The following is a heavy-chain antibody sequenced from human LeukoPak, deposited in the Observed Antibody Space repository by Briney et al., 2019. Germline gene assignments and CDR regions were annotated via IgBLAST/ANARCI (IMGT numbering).Heavy chain of an antibody. CDR1: GGSISSYY. CDR3: ARVNIVVVPAAMDAFDI. Sequence: PSETLSLTCTVSGGSISSYYWSWIRQPPGKGLEWIGYIYYSGSTNYNPSLKSRVTISVDTSKNQFSLKLSSVTAADTAVYYCARVNIVVVPAAMDAFDIWGQGTMVTVSS. CDR2: IYYSGST. D-gene: IGHD2-2*01. J-gene: IGHJ3*02. V-gene: IGHV4-59*01.